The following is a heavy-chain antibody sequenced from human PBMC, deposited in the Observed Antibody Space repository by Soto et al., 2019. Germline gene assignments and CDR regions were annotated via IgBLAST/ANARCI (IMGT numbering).Heavy chain of an antibody. D-gene: IGHD3-10*01. Sequence: QVALQESGPGLVKPSQTLSLACTVSGRSISSGGFYWNRIRQYPGKGLEWIGYIYYSGSTYYNPSLKSRPIISVDTSKNQCSLKVSSVTDADTAVYYCARGTPRGDFDYWGQGTRVTVSS. J-gene: IGHJ4*02. CDR2: IYYSGST. V-gene: IGHV4-31*03. CDR1: GRSISSGGFY. CDR3: ARGTPRGDFDY.